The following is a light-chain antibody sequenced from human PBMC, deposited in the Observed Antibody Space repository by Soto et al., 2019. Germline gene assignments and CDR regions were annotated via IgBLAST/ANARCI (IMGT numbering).Light chain of an antibody. J-gene: IGLJ2*01. CDR3: AAWDDSLNGL. CDR2: SSN. V-gene: IGLV1-44*01. CDR1: SSNIGTNT. Sequence: QSVLTQPPSASGTPGQRVTISCSGSSSNIGTNTVSLYQQFPGTAPKLLIYSSNQRPSGVPDRFSASKSGTSASLAISGLQSEDEADYYCAAWDDSLNGLFGGGTKLTVL.